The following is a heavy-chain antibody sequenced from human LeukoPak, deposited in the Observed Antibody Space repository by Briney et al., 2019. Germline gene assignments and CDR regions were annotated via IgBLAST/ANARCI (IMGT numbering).Heavy chain of an antibody. V-gene: IGHV3-74*01. CDR2: INTDGSST. CDR3: ARDGTYYDFWSGLDY. CDR1: GFTFSSYW. J-gene: IGHJ4*02. D-gene: IGHD3-3*01. Sequence: GGSLRLSCAASGFTFSSYWMHWVRQAPGKGLVWVSRINTDGSSTSYADSVKGRFTISRDNAKNTLYLQMNSLRAEDTAVYYCARDGTYYDFWSGLDYWGQATVVTVSS.